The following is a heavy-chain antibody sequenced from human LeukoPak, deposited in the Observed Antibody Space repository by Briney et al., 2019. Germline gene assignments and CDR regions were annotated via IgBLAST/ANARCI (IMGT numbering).Heavy chain of an antibody. Sequence: GGSLRLSCAASGFTISSYEMNWVRQAPGKGLEWVSYISSSGSTIYYADSVKGRFTISRDNAKNSLYLQMNSLRAEDTAVYYCARVGARSFDYWGQGTLVTVSS. CDR2: ISSSGSTI. CDR3: ARVGARSFDY. J-gene: IGHJ4*02. D-gene: IGHD1-26*01. CDR1: GFTISSYE. V-gene: IGHV3-48*03.